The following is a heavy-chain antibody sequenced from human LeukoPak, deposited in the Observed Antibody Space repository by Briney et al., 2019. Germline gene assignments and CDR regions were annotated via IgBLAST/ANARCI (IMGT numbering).Heavy chain of an antibody. Sequence: GGSLRLSCAASGFTVSSNYMSWVRQAPGKGLEWVSVIYSGGSTYYADSVKGRFTISRDNFKNTLYLQMNSLRAEDTAVYYCARNIAVAGTGGEFDYWGQGTLVTVSS. CDR3: ARNIAVAGTGGEFDY. J-gene: IGHJ4*02. V-gene: IGHV3-53*05. CDR2: IYSGGST. CDR1: GFTVSSNY. D-gene: IGHD6-19*01.